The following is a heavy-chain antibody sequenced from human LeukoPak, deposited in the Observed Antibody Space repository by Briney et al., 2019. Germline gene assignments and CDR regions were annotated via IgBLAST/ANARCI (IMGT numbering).Heavy chain of an antibody. J-gene: IGHJ4*02. Sequence: GGSLRLSCAASGFTFSSYSMNWVRQAPGKGLEWVSYISSSGSTRYYADSVKGRFTISRDNTKNSLYLQMNSLRAEDTAVYYCARDVGFGGYSRGIFDYWGQGTLVTVSS. D-gene: IGHD3-10*01. CDR1: GFTFSSYS. V-gene: IGHV3-48*04. CDR3: ARDVGFGGYSRGIFDY. CDR2: ISSSGSTR.